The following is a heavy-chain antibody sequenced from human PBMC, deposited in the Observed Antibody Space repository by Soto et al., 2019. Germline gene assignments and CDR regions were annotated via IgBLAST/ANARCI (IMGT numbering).Heavy chain of an antibody. CDR3: AHPRGYGVFDAVDI. J-gene: IGHJ3*02. CDR1: GFIFSTYA. CDR2: ISSSGDSA. Sequence: PGGSLRLSCAASGFIFSTYAMNWVRQAPGKGLEWVSAISSSGDSAYYAESVRGWFTISRDNSINTLYLQMRSLRPEDTAVYYCAHPRGYGVFDAVDIWGQGTMVTVS. V-gene: IGHV3-23*01. D-gene: IGHD4-17*01.